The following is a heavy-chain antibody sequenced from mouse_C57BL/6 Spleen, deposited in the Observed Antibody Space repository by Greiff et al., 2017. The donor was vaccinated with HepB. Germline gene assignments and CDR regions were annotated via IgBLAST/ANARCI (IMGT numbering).Heavy chain of an antibody. D-gene: IGHD1-1*01. CDR1: GYAFSSSW. CDR2: IYPGDGDT. Sequence: QVHVKQSGPELVKPGASVKISCKASGYAFSSSWMNWVKQRPGKGLEWIGRIYPGDGDTNYNGKFKGKATLTADKSSSTAYMQLSSLTSEDSAVYFCARDITTPAWFAYWGQGTLVTVSA. CDR3: ARDITTPAWFAY. J-gene: IGHJ3*01. V-gene: IGHV1-82*01.